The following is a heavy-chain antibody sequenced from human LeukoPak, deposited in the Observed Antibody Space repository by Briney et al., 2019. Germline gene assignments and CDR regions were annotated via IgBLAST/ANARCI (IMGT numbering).Heavy chain of an antibody. CDR3: ARNRVGATSAFDI. Sequence: PSETLSLTCTVSGGSISSYYWSWIRQPPGKGLEWIGYIYYSGSTNYNPSLKSRVTISVDTSKNQSSLKLSSVTAADTAVYYCARNRVGATSAFDIWGQGTMVTVSS. V-gene: IGHV4-59*01. CDR1: GGSISSYY. CDR2: IYYSGST. D-gene: IGHD1-26*01. J-gene: IGHJ3*02.